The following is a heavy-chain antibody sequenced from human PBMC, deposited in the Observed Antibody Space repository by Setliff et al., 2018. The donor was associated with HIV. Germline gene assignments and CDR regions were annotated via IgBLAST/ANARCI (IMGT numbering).Heavy chain of an antibody. CDR3: ARRGGYSYATDAFDI. J-gene: IGHJ3*02. V-gene: IGHV1-46*01. Sequence: GSSVTVSCKASGYTFTSYYMHWVRQAPGQGLEWMGIINPSGGSASYAQKFQGRVTMTRDTSKSTVYMELSSLRSEDTAVYYCARRGGYSYATDAFDIWGQGTMVTVSS. CDR2: INPSGGSA. CDR1: GYTFTSYY. D-gene: IGHD5-18*01.